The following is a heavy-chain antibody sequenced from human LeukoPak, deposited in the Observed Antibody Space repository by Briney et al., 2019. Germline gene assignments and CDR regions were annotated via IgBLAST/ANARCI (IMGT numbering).Heavy chain of an antibody. CDR1: GFTFSSYE. D-gene: IGHD5-12*01. CDR2: ISSSGSTI. J-gene: IGHJ5*02. Sequence: GGSLRLSCAASGFTFSSYEMNWVRQAPGKGLEWVSYISSSGSTIYYADSVKGRFTISRDNAKNSLYLQMNSLRAEDTAVYYCARGSSGYDYAWIDPWGQGTLVTVSS. V-gene: IGHV3-48*03. CDR3: ARGSSGYDYAWIDP.